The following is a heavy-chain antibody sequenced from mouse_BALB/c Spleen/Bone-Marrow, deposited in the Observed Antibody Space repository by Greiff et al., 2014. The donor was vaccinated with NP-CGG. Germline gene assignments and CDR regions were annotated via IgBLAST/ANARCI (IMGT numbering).Heavy chain of an antibody. J-gene: IGHJ4*01. CDR1: GYTFTSYW. CDR3: ARSYYGGAMDY. CDR2: IAPGSGST. Sequence: DLVKPGASVKLSCKASGYTFTSYWINWIKQRPGQGLEWIGRIAPGSGSTYYDEMFKGKATLTVDTSSSTAYIQLSSLSSEDSAVYFCARSYYGGAMDYWSQGTSVTVSS. D-gene: IGHD1-1*01. V-gene: IGHV1S41*01.